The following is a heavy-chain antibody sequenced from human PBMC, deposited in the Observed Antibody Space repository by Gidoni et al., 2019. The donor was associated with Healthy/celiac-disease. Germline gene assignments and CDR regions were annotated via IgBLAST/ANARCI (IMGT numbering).Heavy chain of an antibody. CDR1: GFTFTSSA. D-gene: IGHD3-22*01. V-gene: IGHV1-58*02. CDR2: IVVGSGNT. Sequence: QMQLVQSGPAVQKPGTSVKVSCKASGFTFTSSAMQWVRQARGQRLEWIGWIVVGSGNTNYAQKFQERVTITRDMSTSTAYMELSSLRSEDTAVYYCAADPQRYYYDSSGYPYWGQGTLVTVSS. CDR3: AADPQRYYYDSSGYPY. J-gene: IGHJ4*02.